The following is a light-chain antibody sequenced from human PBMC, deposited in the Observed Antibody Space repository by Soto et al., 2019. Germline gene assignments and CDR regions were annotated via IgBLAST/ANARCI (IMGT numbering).Light chain of an antibody. Sequence: EIVLTQSPGTLSLSPGERATLSCRASQSISSSYLAWYQQKPDQAPRLLIYGASSRATGIPDRFSGSGSGTDFTLTSSRLEPEDFAVYFCQQYSDLPMTFAQGTKVHI. CDR1: QSISSSY. CDR2: GAS. J-gene: IGKJ1*01. CDR3: QQYSDLPMT. V-gene: IGKV3-20*01.